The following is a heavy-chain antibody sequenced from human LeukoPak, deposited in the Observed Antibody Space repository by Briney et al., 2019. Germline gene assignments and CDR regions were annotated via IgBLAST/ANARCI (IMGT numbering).Heavy chain of an antibody. CDR3: VPSANYYYFDY. CDR1: GYTSTNYY. V-gene: IGHV1-2*02. D-gene: IGHD4/OR15-4a*01. CDR2: INPKSGGT. J-gene: IGHJ4*02. Sequence: ASVKVSCKASGYTSTNYYMHWVRQGPGLGFEWMGWINPKSGGTSYPQKFQGRLTMTRDTSISTAYMELSRLGSDDTAVYYCVPSANYYYFDYWGQGTLVTVSS.